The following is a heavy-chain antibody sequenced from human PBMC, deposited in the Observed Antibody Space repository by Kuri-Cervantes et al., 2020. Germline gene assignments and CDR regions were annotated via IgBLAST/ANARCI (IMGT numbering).Heavy chain of an antibody. CDR2: ISYDGSNK. CDR1: GFTFSSYA. V-gene: IGHV3-30-3*01. D-gene: IGHD6-13*01. J-gene: IGHJ6*02. Sequence: GGSLRLSCAASGFTFSSYAMHWVRQAPGKGLEWVAVISYDGSNKYYADSVKGRFTISRDNSKNTLYLQMNSLRAEDTAVYYCARESSSPGKYYYYYGMDVWGQGTTVTVSS. CDR3: ARESSSPGKYYYYYGMDV.